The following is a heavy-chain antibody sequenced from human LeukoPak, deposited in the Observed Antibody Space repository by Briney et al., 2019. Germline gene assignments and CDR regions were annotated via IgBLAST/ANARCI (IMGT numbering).Heavy chain of an antibody. CDR3: ARDQRMVATNYYYGMDV. J-gene: IGHJ6*02. V-gene: IGHV1-69*13. CDR1: GGTFSSYA. D-gene: IGHD5-12*01. Sequence: SVKVSCKASGGTFSSYAISWVRQAPGQGLEWMGGIIPIFGTANYAQKFQGRVTITADESTSTAYMELSSLRSEDTAVYYCARDQRMVATNYYYGMDVWGQGTTVTVSS. CDR2: IIPIFGTA.